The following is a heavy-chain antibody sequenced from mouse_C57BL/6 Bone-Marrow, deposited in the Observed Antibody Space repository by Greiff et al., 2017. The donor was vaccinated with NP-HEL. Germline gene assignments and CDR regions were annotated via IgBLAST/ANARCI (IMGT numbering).Heavy chain of an antibody. CDR1: GFTFSDYG. V-gene: IGHV5-15*01. Sequence: DVPLVESGGGLVQPGGSLKLSCAASGFTFSDYGLAWVRQAPRTGPEWVAFISNLAYSIYYADTVPGRFTISRENAKNTLYLEMSSLRSEDTAMYYCASHDYDGGGFAYWGQGTLVTVSA. J-gene: IGHJ3*01. CDR3: ASHDYDGGGFAY. CDR2: ISNLAYSI. D-gene: IGHD2-4*01.